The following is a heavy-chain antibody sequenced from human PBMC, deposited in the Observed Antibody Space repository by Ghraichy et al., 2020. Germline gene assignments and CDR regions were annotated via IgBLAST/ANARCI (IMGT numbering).Heavy chain of an antibody. V-gene: IGHV3-23*01. Sequence: GESLNISCAGTGFTFSNYAMSWVRQTPRKGLEWVATIGGNGADTYYADSVKGRFTISRDTSKNTLNLQMDSLRAEDTAVYYCAKDAESGSYYSGYFDYWGRGTLVTVSS. CDR2: IGGNGADT. J-gene: IGHJ4*02. D-gene: IGHD1-26*01. CDR3: AKDAESGSYYSGYFDY. CDR1: GFTFSNYA.